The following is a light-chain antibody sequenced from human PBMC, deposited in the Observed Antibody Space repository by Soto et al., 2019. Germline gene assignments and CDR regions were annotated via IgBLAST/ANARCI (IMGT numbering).Light chain of an antibody. CDR2: WAS. Sequence: TQSPESLAVSLGERATINCKSSRSLFFSPARKDFLGWFQKKPGQPPKLLIYWASTRASGVPERFIGSGSATDFTRAITSLQAEDVGVYYCQQYYLTQSFGQGTKVEI. J-gene: IGKJ1*01. V-gene: IGKV4-1*01. CDR3: QQYYLTQS. CDR1: RSLFFSPARKDF.